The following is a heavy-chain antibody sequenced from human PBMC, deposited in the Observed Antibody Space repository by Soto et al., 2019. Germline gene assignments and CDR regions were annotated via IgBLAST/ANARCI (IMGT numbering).Heavy chain of an antibody. J-gene: IGHJ4*02. CDR3: ARLIGSSGWYELDY. D-gene: IGHD6-19*01. V-gene: IGHV4-39*06. CDR2: IYYSGST. Sequence: ETLSPTSTVSGGSISSSSYYWGWIRQPPGKGLEWIGCIYYSGSTYHTPSLKSRLTISVDTSKNQFPLKLSSVTAADTSVYYCARLIGSSGWYELDYWGQGTLVTVSS. CDR1: GGSISSSSYY.